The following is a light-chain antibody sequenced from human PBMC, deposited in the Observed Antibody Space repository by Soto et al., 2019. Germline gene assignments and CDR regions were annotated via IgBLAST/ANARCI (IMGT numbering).Light chain of an antibody. CDR1: QSISSS. J-gene: IGKJ1*01. CDR3: QQRSEWPRT. V-gene: IGKV3-11*01. CDR2: DVS. Sequence: EIVLTQSPATLSLSPGERATLSCRASQSISSSLAWYQQKPGQAPRLLIYDVSTWATGFPARFSGSGSGTDFTLTIGSLEPEDFGVYYCQQRSEWPRTFGQGTKVEI.